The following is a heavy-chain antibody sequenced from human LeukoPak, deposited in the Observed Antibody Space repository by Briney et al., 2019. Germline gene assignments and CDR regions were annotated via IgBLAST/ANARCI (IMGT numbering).Heavy chain of an antibody. CDR2: IYHSGST. CDR1: GGSISSGGYS. V-gene: IGHV4-30-2*01. J-gene: IGHJ4*02. D-gene: IGHD5-12*01. CDR3: ARDSGYVTGFDY. Sequence: TLSLTCAVSGGSISSGGYSWSWIRQPPGKGLEWIGYIYHSGSTYYNPSLKSRVTISVDRSKNQFSLKLSSVTAADTAVYYCARDSGYVTGFDYWGQGTLVTVSS.